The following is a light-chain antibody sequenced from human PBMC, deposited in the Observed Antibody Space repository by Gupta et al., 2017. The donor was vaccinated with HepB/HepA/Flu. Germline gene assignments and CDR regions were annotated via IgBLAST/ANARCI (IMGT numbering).Light chain of an antibody. CDR3: NSRDSSGDNLVL. Sequence: SSELTQDPAVSVALGQTVRITCQGDSLRNCYASWYQQKPGRAPLLVIYGKNNRPSGIPDRFSGSTSLDTASLTITGAQAEEEADYYCNSRDSSGDNLVLFGGGTKVTVL. CDR1: SLRNCY. V-gene: IGLV3-19*01. CDR2: GKN. J-gene: IGLJ2*01.